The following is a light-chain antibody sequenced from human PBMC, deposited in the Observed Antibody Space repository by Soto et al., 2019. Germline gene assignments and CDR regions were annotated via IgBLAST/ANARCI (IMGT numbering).Light chain of an antibody. CDR1: SSDVGNYNY. CDR2: EVS. Sequence: QSVLTQPASVSGSPGQSITVSCTGTSSDVGNYNYVSWYQQHPAKAPKLMIFEVSNRPSGISSRFSGSKSGNTASLTISGLQAEDEADYYCSSYTSSSNYVFGTGTKVTV. V-gene: IGLV2-14*01. CDR3: SSYTSSSNYV. J-gene: IGLJ1*01.